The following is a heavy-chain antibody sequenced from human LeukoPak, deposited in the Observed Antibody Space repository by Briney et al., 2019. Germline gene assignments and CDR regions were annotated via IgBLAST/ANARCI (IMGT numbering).Heavy chain of an antibody. Sequence: WVSAISGSGGSTFYADSVKGRFTISRDNSKNTLYLQMNSLRAEDTAVYYCARDLFGASDYWGQGTLVTVSS. V-gene: IGHV3-23*01. CDR2: ISGSGGST. D-gene: IGHD1-26*01. J-gene: IGHJ4*02. CDR3: ARDLFGASDY.